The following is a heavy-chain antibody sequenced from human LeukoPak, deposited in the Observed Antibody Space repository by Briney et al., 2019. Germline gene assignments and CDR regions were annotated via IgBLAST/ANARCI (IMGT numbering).Heavy chain of an antibody. V-gene: IGHV1-3*03. Sequence: ASVKVSCKASGYTFSTYSMHWVRQAPGQRLEWMGWINPGNGNTKYSQEFQGRVTITRDTSASTAYMELSSLRSEDMAAYYCARGLLQLWLEYWGQGTLVTVSS. CDR1: GYTFSTYS. D-gene: IGHD5-18*01. J-gene: IGHJ4*02. CDR2: INPGNGNT. CDR3: ARGLLQLWLEY.